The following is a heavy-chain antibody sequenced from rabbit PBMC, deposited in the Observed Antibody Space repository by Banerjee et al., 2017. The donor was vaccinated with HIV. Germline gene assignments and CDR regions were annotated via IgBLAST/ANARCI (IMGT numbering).Heavy chain of an antibody. CDR2: IYGGSSGST. V-gene: IGHV1S45*01. CDR3: ARDDAFAVAGYELNL. Sequence: QEQLEESGGDLVKPGGSLTLTCTASGFSFSSSYGMYWVRQAPGKGLEWIACIYGGSSGSTYYASWAKGRFTISKTSSTTVTLQVTSLTAADTATYFCARDDAFAVAGYELNLWGQGTLVTVS. CDR1: GFSFSSSYG. D-gene: IGHD6-1*01. J-gene: IGHJ4*01.